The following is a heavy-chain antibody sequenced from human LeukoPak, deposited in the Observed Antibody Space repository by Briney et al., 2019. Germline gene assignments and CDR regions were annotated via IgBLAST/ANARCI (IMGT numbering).Heavy chain of an antibody. CDR1: GGSISSGGYS. CDR2: IYYSGST. J-gene: IGHJ4*02. Sequence: PSETLSLTCAVSGGSISSGGYSWNWIRQPPGKGLEWIGYIYYSGSTNYNPSLKSRVTISVDTSKNQFSLKLSSVTAADTAVYYCASLHSGSYPLAIDYWGQGTLVTVSS. V-gene: IGHV4-61*08. CDR3: ASLHSGSYPLAIDY. D-gene: IGHD1-26*01.